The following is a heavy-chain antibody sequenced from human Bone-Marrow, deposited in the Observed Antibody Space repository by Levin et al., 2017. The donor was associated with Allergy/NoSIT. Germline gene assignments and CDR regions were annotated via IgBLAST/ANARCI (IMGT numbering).Heavy chain of an antibody. CDR3: ARYRSGGGIFDP. J-gene: IGHJ5*02. CDR1: GGSISSGDYY. V-gene: IGHV4-30-4*01. Sequence: SETLSLTCTVSGGSISSGDYYWSWIRQPPGKGLEWIGYIYNNANTYYNPSLRSQVTMSVDTSKNQFSLKLNSVTAADTAVYYCARYRSGGGIFDPWGQGTLVTVSS. CDR2: IYNNANT. D-gene: IGHD6-19*01.